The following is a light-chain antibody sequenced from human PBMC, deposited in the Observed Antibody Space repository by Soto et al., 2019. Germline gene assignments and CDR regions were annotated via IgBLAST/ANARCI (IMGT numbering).Light chain of an antibody. CDR2: DVS. V-gene: IGLV2-14*01. Sequence: ALTQSASVSGSPGQSITISCTGTSSDVGGYNYVSWYQQHPGKAPKLMIYDVSNRPSGVSNRFSGSKSGNTASLTISGLQAEDEADYYCSSYTSSSTPYVFGTGTKLTVL. CDR3: SSYTSSSTPYV. CDR1: SSDVGGYNY. J-gene: IGLJ1*01.